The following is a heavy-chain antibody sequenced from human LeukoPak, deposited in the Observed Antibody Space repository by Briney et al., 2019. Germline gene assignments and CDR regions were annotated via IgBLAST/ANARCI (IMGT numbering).Heavy chain of an antibody. Sequence: ASVKVSCKASGYTFTGYYMHWVRQAPGQGLEWMGWINPNSGGTNYAQKFQGRVTMTRDTSISTAYMELSRLRSDDTAVYYCARGGSSWYSSGPMDVWGKGTTVTISS. J-gene: IGHJ6*04. CDR3: ARGGSSWYSSGPMDV. D-gene: IGHD6-13*01. V-gene: IGHV1-2*02. CDR1: GYTFTGYY. CDR2: INPNSGGT.